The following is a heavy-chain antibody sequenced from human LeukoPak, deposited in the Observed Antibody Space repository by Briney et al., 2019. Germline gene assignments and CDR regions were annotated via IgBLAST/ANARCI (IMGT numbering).Heavy chain of an antibody. J-gene: IGHJ4*02. V-gene: IGHV3-7*01. CDR1: GFTFSSYW. Sequence: GGSLRLSCAASGFTFSSYWMSWVRQAPGKGLEWVANIKQDGSEKYYVDSVKGRFTISRDNAKNSLYLQMNSLRAEDTAVYYCARDPTVVTPKEYYFDYWGQGTLVTVSS. D-gene: IGHD4-23*01. CDR2: IKQDGSEK. CDR3: ARDPTVVTPKEYYFDY.